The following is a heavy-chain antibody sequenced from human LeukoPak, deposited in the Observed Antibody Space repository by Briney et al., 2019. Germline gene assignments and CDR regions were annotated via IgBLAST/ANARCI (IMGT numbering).Heavy chain of an antibody. J-gene: IGHJ6*03. D-gene: IGHD1-26*01. CDR1: GYTFTGYY. V-gene: IGHV1-2*02. Sequence: ASVKVSCKASGYTFTGYYMHWVRQAPGQGVEWMGWINPNSGGTNYAQKFQGRVTMTRDTSISTAYMKLSRLRSDDTAVYYCARSNSGSYYYYYYMDVWGKGTTVTVSS. CDR3: ARSNSGSYYYYYYMDV. CDR2: INPNSGGT.